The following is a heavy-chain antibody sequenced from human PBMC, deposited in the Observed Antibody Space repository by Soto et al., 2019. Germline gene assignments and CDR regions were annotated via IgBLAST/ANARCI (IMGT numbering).Heavy chain of an antibody. D-gene: IGHD1-1*01. CDR1: GFTFSDYY. CDR2: ISGSSTYT. CDR3: AREQGTYCDY. V-gene: IGHV3-11*06. J-gene: IGHJ4*02. Sequence: PGGSLRLSCAASGFTFSDYYMNWIRQTPGKGLEWVSHISGSSTYTKYADSVKGRFTISRDNAKNSLYLQMNSLRAEDTAVYYCAREQGTYCDYWGQGPLVTVSS.